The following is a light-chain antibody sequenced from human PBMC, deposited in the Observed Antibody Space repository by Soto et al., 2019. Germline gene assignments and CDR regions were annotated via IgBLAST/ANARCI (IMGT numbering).Light chain of an antibody. V-gene: IGKV1-5*01. CDR2: DAS. CDR1: QSISSW. Sequence: DIQMTQSPSTLSASVGDRVTITCRASQSISSWLAWYQQKPGKAPKLLIYDASSLESRVPSRFSSSGSGTEFTLTISSLQPDDFATYYCQQYNSYWTFGQGTKVEIK. CDR3: QQYNSYWT. J-gene: IGKJ1*01.